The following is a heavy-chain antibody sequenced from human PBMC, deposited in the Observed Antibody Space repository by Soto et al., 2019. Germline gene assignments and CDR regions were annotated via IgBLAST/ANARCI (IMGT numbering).Heavy chain of an antibody. J-gene: IGHJ4*02. D-gene: IGHD1-26*01. V-gene: IGHV1-46*01. CDR3: ARAPVGAMYYFDS. Sequence: SVKVSCKASGYTFTSYYMHWVRQAPGQGLEWMGIINPSGGSTSYAQKFQGRVTMTRDTSTSTVYMELSSLRSEDTAVYYCARAPVGAMYYFDSWGQGPLVTVPS. CDR2: INPSGGST. CDR1: GYTFTSYY.